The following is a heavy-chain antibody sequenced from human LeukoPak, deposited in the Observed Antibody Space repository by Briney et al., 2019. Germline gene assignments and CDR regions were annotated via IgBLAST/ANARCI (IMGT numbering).Heavy chain of an antibody. CDR1: GFTFSSYS. Sequence: PGGSLRLSCAASGFTFSSYSMNWVRQAPGKGLEWVSSISSSSSYIYYADSVKGRITISRDNAKNSLYLQMNSLRAEDTAVYYCARIRALGYCSSTSCYHFDYWGQGTLVTVSS. J-gene: IGHJ4*02. CDR3: ARIRALGYCSSTSCYHFDY. V-gene: IGHV3-21*01. D-gene: IGHD2-2*01. CDR2: ISSSSSYI.